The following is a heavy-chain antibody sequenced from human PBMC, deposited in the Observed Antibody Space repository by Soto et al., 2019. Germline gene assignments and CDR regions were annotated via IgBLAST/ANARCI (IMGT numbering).Heavy chain of an antibody. CDR2: IIPILGIA. D-gene: IGHD3-10*01. CDR1: GGTFSSYT. Sequence: QVQLVQSGAKVKKPGSSVKVSCKASGGTFSSYTISWVRQAPGQGLEWMGRIIPILGIANYAQKFQGRVTITADKSTSTAYMELSSLRSEDTAVYYCASDGGTMVRGYGYWGQGTLVTVSS. CDR3: ASDGGTMVRGYGY. V-gene: IGHV1-69*02. J-gene: IGHJ4*02.